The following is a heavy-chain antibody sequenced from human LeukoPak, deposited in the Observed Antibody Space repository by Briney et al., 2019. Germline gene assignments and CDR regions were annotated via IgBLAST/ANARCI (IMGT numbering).Heavy chain of an antibody. V-gene: IGHV4-39*01. CDR3: ARWEWITFGGVCAFDI. J-gene: IGHJ3*02. D-gene: IGHD3-16*01. CDR1: GGSISSSSYY. CDR2: IYYSGST. Sequence: SETLSLTCTVSGGSISSSSYYWGWIRQPPGKGLEWIGSIYYSGSTYYNPSLKSRVTISVDTSKNQFSLKLSSVTAADTAVYYCARWEWITFGGVCAFDIWGQGTMVTVSS.